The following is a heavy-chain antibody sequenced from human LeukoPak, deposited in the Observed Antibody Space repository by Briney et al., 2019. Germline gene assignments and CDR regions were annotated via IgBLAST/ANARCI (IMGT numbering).Heavy chain of an antibody. CDR1: GGSISTYY. J-gene: IGHJ4*02. V-gene: IGHV4-4*07. Sequence: SETLSLTCTVSGGSISTYYWTWIRQSAGKGPEWIGRIYTSESTYYNPSLKSRVTMSIDTSKNQFSLKLSSVTAADTAIYYCARARAAANTYADYWGQGTLVTVSS. D-gene: IGHD3-16*01. CDR2: IYTSEST. CDR3: ARARAAANTYADY.